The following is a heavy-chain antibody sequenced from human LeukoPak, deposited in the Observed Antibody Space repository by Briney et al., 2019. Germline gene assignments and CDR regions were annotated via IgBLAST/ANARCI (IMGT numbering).Heavy chain of an antibody. CDR2: INPNSGGT. CDR1: GYTFTGYY. D-gene: IGHD6-19*01. V-gene: IGHV1-2*06. Sequence: GASVKVSCKASGYTFTGYYMHWVRQAPGRGLEWMGRINPNSGGTNHAQKFQGRVTMTRDTSISTAYMELSRLRSDDTAVYYCASTGIAVAGTEGRLYDYWGQGTLVTVSS. CDR3: ASTGIAVAGTEGRLYDY. J-gene: IGHJ4*02.